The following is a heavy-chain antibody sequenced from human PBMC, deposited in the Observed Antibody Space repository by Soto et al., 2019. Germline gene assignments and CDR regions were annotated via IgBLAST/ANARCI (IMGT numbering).Heavy chain of an antibody. CDR2: IIPIFGTA. D-gene: IGHD3-10*01. V-gene: IGHV1-69*06. J-gene: IGHJ6*02. CDR1: GGTFSSYA. CDR3: AGSYGSGSYYNDYYYGMDV. Sequence: SVKVSCKASGGTFSSYAISWVRQAPGQGLEWMGGIIPIFGTANYAQKFQGRVTITADKSTSTAYMELSSLRSEDTAVYYCAGSYGSGSYYNDYYYGMDVWGQGTTVTVSS.